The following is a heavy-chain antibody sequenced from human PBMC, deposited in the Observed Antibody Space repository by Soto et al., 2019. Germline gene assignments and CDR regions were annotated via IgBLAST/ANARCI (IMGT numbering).Heavy chain of an antibody. CDR1: GFTFSSYE. CDR2: ISSGGGTI. V-gene: IGHV3-48*03. Sequence: EVQLVESGGSLVQPGGSLRLSCAASGFTFSSYEMNWVRQAPGKGLEWVSYISSGGGTIYYADSVKGRFTISRDNAKNSLYLLMKSLRAEDTAVYYCARDSREGGVFDYWGQGTLVTVSS. D-gene: IGHD1-26*01. CDR3: ARDSREGGVFDY. J-gene: IGHJ4*02.